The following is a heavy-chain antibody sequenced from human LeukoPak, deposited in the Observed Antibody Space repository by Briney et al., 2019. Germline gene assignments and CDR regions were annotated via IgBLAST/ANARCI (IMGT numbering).Heavy chain of an antibody. Sequence: SVKVSCKASGDTFSSYAISWVRQAPGQGLEWMGGIIPIFGTANYAQKFQGRVTITADESTSTAYMELSSLRSEDTAVYYCARDSSEFRSLIPHWGQGTLVTVSS. V-gene: IGHV1-69*13. J-gene: IGHJ1*01. D-gene: IGHD2-21*01. CDR3: ARDSSEFRSLIPH. CDR2: IIPIFGTA. CDR1: GDTFSSYA.